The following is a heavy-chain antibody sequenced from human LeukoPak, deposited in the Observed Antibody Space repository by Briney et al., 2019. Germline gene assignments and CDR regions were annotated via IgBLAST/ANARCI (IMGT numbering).Heavy chain of an antibody. Sequence: GGSLRLSCAASAFTFSSYSMNWVRQAPGKGLEWVSSISSRSSYIYYADSVKGRFTISRDNAKNSLYLQMNSLRAEDTAVYYCARVHRIYERDAFDIWGQGTMVTVSS. CDR1: AFTFSSYS. V-gene: IGHV3-21*01. CDR2: ISSRSSYI. D-gene: IGHD3-16*01. J-gene: IGHJ3*02. CDR3: ARVHRIYERDAFDI.